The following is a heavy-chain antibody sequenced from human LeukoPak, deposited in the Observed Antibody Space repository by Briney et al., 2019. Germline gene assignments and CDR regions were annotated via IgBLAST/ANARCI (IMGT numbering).Heavy chain of an antibody. D-gene: IGHD6-13*01. CDR3: ARTGPYSSNWHPGDY. J-gene: IGHJ4*01. CDR2: IYYSGST. CDR1: GGSISSSSYY. V-gene: IGHV4-39*01. Sequence: PSETLSLTCTVSGGSISSSSYYWGWIRQPPGKGLEWIGSIYYSGSTYYNPSLKSRVTISVDTSKNQFSLKLSSVTAADTAVYYCARTGPYSSNWHPGDYWGQGTLVNVSS.